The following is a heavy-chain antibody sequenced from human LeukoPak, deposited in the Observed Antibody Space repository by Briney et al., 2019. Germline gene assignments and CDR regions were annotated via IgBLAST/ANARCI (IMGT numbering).Heavy chain of an antibody. J-gene: IGHJ5*02. Sequence: SETLSLTCSVSGGSISSYYWSWIRQPAGKGLEWIGRIYTSGSINYNPSLKSRVTMSVDTSKNQFSLKLSSVTAADTAVYYCARDFSTRSSWKDWFDPWGQGTLVTVSS. V-gene: IGHV4-4*07. CDR2: IYTSGSI. D-gene: IGHD6-6*01. CDR1: GGSISSYY. CDR3: ARDFSTRSSWKDWFDP.